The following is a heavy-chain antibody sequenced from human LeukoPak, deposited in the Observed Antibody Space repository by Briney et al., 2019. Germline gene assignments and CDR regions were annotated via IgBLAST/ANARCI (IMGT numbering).Heavy chain of an antibody. D-gene: IGHD7-27*01. CDR2: IYTSGST. J-gene: IGHJ4*02. CDR3: AKDSGDHFDY. V-gene: IGHV4-4*07. CDR1: GGSISSSY. Sequence: SETLSLTCTVSGGSISSSYWSWIRRPAGKGLEWIGRIYTSGSTNYNPSLKSRVTMSVDTSENQFSLKVSSVTAADTAVYYCAKDSGDHFDYWGQGTLVTVSS.